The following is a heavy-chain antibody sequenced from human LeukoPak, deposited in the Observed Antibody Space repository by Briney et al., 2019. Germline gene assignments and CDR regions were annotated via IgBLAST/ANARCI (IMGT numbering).Heavy chain of an antibody. CDR3: ARGDRAMKHDAFDI. CDR1: GFTFSEYH. V-gene: IGHV3-11*01. D-gene: IGHD5-18*01. CDR2: ISSSGFTI. Sequence: GGSLRLSCAASGFTFSEYHMNWIRRAPGKGLEWVSYISSSGFTIYFADSVKGRFTISRDNAKKSLYLQMNSLRAEDTAVYYCARGDRAMKHDAFDIWGQGTMVTVSS. J-gene: IGHJ3*02.